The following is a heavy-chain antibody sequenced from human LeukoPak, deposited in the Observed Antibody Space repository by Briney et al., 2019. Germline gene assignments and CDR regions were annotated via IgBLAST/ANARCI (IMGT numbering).Heavy chain of an antibody. J-gene: IGHJ6*03. D-gene: IGHD3-10*01. CDR1: GFTFTTYW. CDR3: ARSVEAGYMDV. V-gene: IGHV3-7*01. CDR2: INQDGTEK. Sequence: GESLRLSCAASGFTFTTYWMSWVRQLPGKGLEWVANINQDGTEKYYVDSVRGRFTISRDNAKNSLYLQMNSLSAEDTAVYYCARSVEAGYMDVWGKGTTVTISS.